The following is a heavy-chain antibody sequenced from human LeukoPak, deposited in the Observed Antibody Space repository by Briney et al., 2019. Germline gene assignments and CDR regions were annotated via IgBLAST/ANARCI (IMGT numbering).Heavy chain of an antibody. J-gene: IGHJ4*02. CDR1: GFTFSSYA. CDR3: AKEVGYSSGYSIDY. V-gene: IGHV3-23*01. CDR2: ISGSGGST. D-gene: IGHD6-19*01. Sequence: PGGSLRLSCAASGFTFSSYAMSWVRQAPGKGLEWVSAISGSGGSTYYADSVKGRFTISRDNSKDTLYLQMNSLRAEDTAVYYCAKEVGYSSGYSIDYWGQGTLVTVSS.